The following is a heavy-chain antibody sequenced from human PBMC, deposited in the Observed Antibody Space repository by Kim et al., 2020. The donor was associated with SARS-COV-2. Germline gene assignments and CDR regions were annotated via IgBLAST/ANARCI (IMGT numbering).Heavy chain of an antibody. CDR1: GFNFGSYA. CDR3: AKDPSQCIRTTCYVDYFDY. D-gene: IGHD2-2*01. CDR2: ISGTGETT. J-gene: IGHJ4*02. V-gene: IGHV3-23*01. Sequence: GGSLRLSCEASGFNFGSYAMSWVRQAPGKGLEWVSSISGTGETTYYADSVKGRFTISRDNSKNTLYLQMNSLRADDTAVYYCAKDPSQCIRTTCYVDYFDYWGQGTLVTVSS.